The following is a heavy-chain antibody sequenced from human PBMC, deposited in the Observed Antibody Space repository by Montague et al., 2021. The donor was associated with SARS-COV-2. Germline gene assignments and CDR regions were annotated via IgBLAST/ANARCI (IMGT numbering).Heavy chain of an antibody. D-gene: IGHD1-1*01. Sequence: YAGKKNYNASLKSRLTISVDTSENQFSLKMTSVTASDTAVYYCARHRANAGSFDIWGQGTMVTVSS. V-gene: IGHV4-39*01. CDR2: YAGKK. CDR3: ARHRANAGSFDI. J-gene: IGHJ3*02.